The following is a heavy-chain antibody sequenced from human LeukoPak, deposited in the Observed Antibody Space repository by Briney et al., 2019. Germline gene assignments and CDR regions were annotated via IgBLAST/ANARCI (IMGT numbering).Heavy chain of an antibody. V-gene: IGHV1-2*02. Sequence: ASVTVSCKASGYTFTGYYMHWVRQAPGQGLEWMGWINPNSGGTNYAQKFQGRVTMTRDTSISTAYMELSRLRSDDTAVYYCARILNSSGWKRLDYWGQGTLVTVSS. CDR2: INPNSGGT. J-gene: IGHJ4*02. D-gene: IGHD6-19*01. CDR1: GYTFTGYY. CDR3: ARILNSSGWKRLDY.